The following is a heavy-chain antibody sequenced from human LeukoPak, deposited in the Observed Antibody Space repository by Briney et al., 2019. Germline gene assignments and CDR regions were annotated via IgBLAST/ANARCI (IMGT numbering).Heavy chain of an antibody. CDR1: GGTFTSYA. D-gene: IGHD3-10*01. CDR3: TRSRGSGSHLDY. Sequence: SVKLSCKASGGTFTSYAINWVRQAPGQGLEWMGRIVPIFGTTNYAQNFQGRVTITADESTSTAYMELSSLRSEDTAVYYCTRSRGSGSHLDYWGQGTLVTVSS. J-gene: IGHJ4*02. V-gene: IGHV1-69*13. CDR2: IVPIFGTT.